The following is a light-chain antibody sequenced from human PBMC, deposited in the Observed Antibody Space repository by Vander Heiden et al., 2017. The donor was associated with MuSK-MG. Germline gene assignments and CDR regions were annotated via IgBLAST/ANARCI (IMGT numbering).Light chain of an antibody. J-gene: IGKJ2*01. V-gene: IGKV2D-29*01. CDR2: EVS. CDR1: QSLLDRHGKTH. CDR3: CQSAQLPYT. Sequence: ILMTQTPASLSVSPGQPASISCYSSQSLLDRHGKTHLYWYLQKPGQPPQRLIYEVSNRCSGVPDRFSGGGSGTDFTLKISRVVADDVGVYYCCQSAQLPYTFGQWTRLQI.